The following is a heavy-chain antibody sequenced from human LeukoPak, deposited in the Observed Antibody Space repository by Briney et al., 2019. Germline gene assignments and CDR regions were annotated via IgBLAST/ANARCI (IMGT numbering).Heavy chain of an antibody. CDR3: ARHGLGYCSSTSCHNWFDP. J-gene: IGHJ5*02. V-gene: IGHV4-4*09. Sequence: SETLSLTCTVCGDSISSYYGSCLRHPPGEGLEWSGYIYTSGSTNYNPSLKSRVTISVDTSKNQFSLKLSSVTAADTAVYYCARHGLGYCSSTSCHNWFDPWGQGTLVTVSS. CDR2: IYTSGST. CDR1: GDSISSYY. D-gene: IGHD2-2*01.